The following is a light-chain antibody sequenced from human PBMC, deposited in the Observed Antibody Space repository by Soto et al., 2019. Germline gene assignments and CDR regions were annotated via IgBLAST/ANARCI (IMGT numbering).Light chain of an antibody. J-gene: IGLJ1*01. CDR1: NNDVGGYNY. CDR3: CSFAGSYTSV. V-gene: IGLV2-11*01. Sequence: QSALTQPRSVSGSPGQSVTISCTGTNNDVGGYNYVSWYQQHPGKAPQLMICDVSKRPSGVPDRFSGSKSGNTASLTISGLQAADEADYYGCSFAGSYTSVFGTGTKLTVL. CDR2: DVS.